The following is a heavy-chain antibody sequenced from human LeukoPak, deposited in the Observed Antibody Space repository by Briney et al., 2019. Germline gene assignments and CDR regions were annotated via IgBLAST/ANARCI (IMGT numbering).Heavy chain of an antibody. CDR3: ARGSDFWSGYYPYNWFDP. Sequence: PSEALSLTCAVYGGSFSGYYWSWIRQPPGKGLEWIGYIYYSGSTNYNPSLKSRVTISVDTSKNQFSLKLSSVTAADTAVYYCARGSDFWSGYYPYNWFDPWGQGTLVTVSS. V-gene: IGHV4-59*01. J-gene: IGHJ5*02. D-gene: IGHD3-3*01. CDR1: GGSFSGYY. CDR2: IYYSGST.